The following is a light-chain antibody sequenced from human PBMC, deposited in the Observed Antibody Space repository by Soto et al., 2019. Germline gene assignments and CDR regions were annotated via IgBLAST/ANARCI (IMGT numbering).Light chain of an antibody. J-gene: IGLJ2*01. Sequence: QSALTQPASVSGSPRQSITISCTGTSSDVGSYNLVSWYQQHPGKAPKLMIYEVSKRPSGVSNRFSGSKSGNTASLTISGLQAEDEADYYCCSYAGSHVVFGGGTKVTVL. V-gene: IGLV2-23*02. CDR1: SSDVGSYNL. CDR3: CSYAGSHVV. CDR2: EVS.